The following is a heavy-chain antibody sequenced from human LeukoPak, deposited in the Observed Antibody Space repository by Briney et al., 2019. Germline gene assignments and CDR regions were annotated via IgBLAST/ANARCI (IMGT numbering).Heavy chain of an antibody. Sequence: GGSLRLSCSASGFTFSSYWMHWVRQAPGKGLEWVANIKEDGSEKYCVDSVKGRFTISRDNTKNSVYLQMNSLRAEDTAVYYCASAIGGSGWADWGQGTLVTVSS. CDR2: IKEDGSEK. J-gene: IGHJ4*02. CDR1: GFTFSSYW. CDR3: ASAIGGSGWAD. V-gene: IGHV3-7*03. D-gene: IGHD6-19*01.